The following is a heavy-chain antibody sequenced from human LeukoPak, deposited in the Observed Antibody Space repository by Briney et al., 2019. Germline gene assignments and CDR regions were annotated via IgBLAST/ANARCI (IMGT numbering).Heavy chain of an antibody. Sequence: GSSVKVSCKASGGGFTFTSHAISWVRQAPGQGLEWMGGIIPIYGSATYAQKFQGRITITSDESTSTAYMELSSLRSEDTAVYYCARQTALNWSGSLSWFDPWGQGTLVTVSS. J-gene: IGHJ5*02. CDR2: IIPIYGSA. CDR1: GGGFTFTSHA. CDR3: ARQTALNWSGSLSWFDP. D-gene: IGHD3-3*01. V-gene: IGHV1-69*01.